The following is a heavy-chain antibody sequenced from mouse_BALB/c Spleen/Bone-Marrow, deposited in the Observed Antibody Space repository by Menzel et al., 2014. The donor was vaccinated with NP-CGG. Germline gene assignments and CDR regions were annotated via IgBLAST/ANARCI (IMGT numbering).Heavy chain of an antibody. J-gene: IGHJ3*01. Sequence: EVKLVESGGGLVKPGGSLKLSCAASGFAFSSYDMSWVRQTPEKRLEWVATISSGGGYTDYPDSVKGRFTISRDNARNTLYLQMSSLRSEDTALYYCARHPYYGNYPAWFAYWGQGTLVTVSA. CDR2: ISSGGGYT. CDR1: GFAFSSYD. D-gene: IGHD2-10*01. V-gene: IGHV5-9*02. CDR3: ARHPYYGNYPAWFAY.